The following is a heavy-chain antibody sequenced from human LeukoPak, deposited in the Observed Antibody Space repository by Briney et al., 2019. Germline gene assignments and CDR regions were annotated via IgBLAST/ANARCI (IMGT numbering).Heavy chain of an antibody. CDR2: IWYDGSNK. CDR3: ARGWSSGWPYYFDY. V-gene: IGHV3-33*01. CDR1: GFTFSSYG. J-gene: IGHJ4*02. D-gene: IGHD6-19*01. Sequence: GGSLRLSCAASGFTFSSYGMHWVRQAPGKGLEWVAVIWYDGSNKYYADSVKGRFTISRDNAKNSLYLQMNSLRAEDTAVYYCARGWSSGWPYYFDYWGQGTLVTVSS.